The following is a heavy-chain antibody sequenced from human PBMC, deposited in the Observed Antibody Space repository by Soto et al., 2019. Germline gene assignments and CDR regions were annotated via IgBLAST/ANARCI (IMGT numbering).Heavy chain of an antibody. V-gene: IGHV3-23*01. CDR2: LSGTGGYT. CDR1: GFTFLNHA. D-gene: IGHD3-3*02. J-gene: IGHJ4*02. Sequence: GGSLRLSCAASGFTFLNHAMSWVRQAPGEGLEWVAGLSGTGGYTYYADSVRGRFTISRDNSENTVHLEMNSLTAEDTAVYFCAKEQRISVVLESFDSWGQGTLVTVSS. CDR3: AKEQRISVVLESFDS.